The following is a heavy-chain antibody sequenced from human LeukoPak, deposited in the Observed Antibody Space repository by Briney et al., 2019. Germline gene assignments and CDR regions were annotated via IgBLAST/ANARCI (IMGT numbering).Heavy chain of an antibody. Sequence: GESLKISCKGSEXSFATYCIGWVRQMPGQGLEWMRIIFPGDSDTRYSPSFQGQVTISADKSISTAYLQWSSLKASDTAIYYCASEYCSGGNCYSDYWGQGTLVTVSS. CDR1: EXSFATYC. CDR2: IFPGDSDT. V-gene: IGHV5-51*01. CDR3: ASEYCSGGNCYSDY. D-gene: IGHD2-15*01. J-gene: IGHJ4*02.